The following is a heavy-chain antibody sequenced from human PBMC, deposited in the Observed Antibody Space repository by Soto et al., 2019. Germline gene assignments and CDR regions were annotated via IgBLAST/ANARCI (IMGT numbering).Heavy chain of an antibody. CDR1: GYSFTIYY. D-gene: IGHD6-19*01. Sequence: ASVKVSCKASGYSFTIYYMHWVRQAPGQGLEWMGIINPSGGSTKYAQKFQGRVTMTTDTSTSTVYMELSNLRSEDTAVYYCTKGSQWLVSYWGQGTQVTVSS. J-gene: IGHJ4*02. V-gene: IGHV1-46*03. CDR2: INPSGGST. CDR3: TKGSQWLVSY.